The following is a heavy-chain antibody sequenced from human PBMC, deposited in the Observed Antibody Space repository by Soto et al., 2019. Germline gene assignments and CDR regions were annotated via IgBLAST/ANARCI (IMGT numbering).Heavy chain of an antibody. D-gene: IGHD2-15*01. J-gene: IGHJ4*02. Sequence: PSETLSLTCAVYGGSFSGYYWSWIRQPPGKGLEWIGEINHSGSTNYNPSLKSRVTISVDTSKNQFSLNLSSVTAADTAVYYCARGRPGGGSCYLNYWGQGTLVTVSS. CDR2: INHSGST. CDR3: ARGRPGGGSCYLNY. V-gene: IGHV4-34*01. CDR1: GGSFSGYY.